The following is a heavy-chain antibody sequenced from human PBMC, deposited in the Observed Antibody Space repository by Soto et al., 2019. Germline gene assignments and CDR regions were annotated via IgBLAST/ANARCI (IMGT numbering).Heavy chain of an antibody. J-gene: IGHJ3*02. Sequence: SQTLSLTCAISGDSVSSNSGAWNWIRQSPSRGLEWLGRTYYRSNWNEDYAVSVKSRITITSDTSKNQFSLQLNSVTPEDTAVYYCTHSSGWYPREAFDIWGQGTTVTVSS. CDR1: GDSVSSNSGA. D-gene: IGHD6-19*01. CDR3: THSSGWYPREAFDI. CDR2: TYYRSNWNE. V-gene: IGHV6-1*01.